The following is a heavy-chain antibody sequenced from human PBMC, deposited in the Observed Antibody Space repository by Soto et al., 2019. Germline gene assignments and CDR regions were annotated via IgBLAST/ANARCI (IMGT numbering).Heavy chain of an antibody. Sequence: EVQLVESGGGLVQPGGPLRLSCSVSGFTLSDHYIDWVRQAPGNGLVWVGRSRNQANGYSTIYAASVKGRFTTSRDDSKNVVYLQMESLRTEDTAVYYCVRDTYFSDSSSYTRCFDFWGQGALVTVSS. D-gene: IGHD3-22*01. CDR2: SRNQANGYST. CDR1: GFTLSDHY. CDR3: VRDTYFSDSSSYTRCFDF. V-gene: IGHV3-72*01. J-gene: IGHJ4*02.